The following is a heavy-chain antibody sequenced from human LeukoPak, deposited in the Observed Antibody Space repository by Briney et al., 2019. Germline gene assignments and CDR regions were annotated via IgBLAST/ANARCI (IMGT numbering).Heavy chain of an antibody. CDR2: FGPEDGET. D-gene: IGHD2-2*02. V-gene: IGHV1-24*01. Sequence: ASVKVSCKVSGYTLTELSMHWVRQAPGKGLEWMGGFGPEDGETIYAQKFQGRVTMTEDTSTDTAYMELSSLRSEDTAVYYCATALDHCSSTSCYRIWGAFDIWGQGTLVTVSS. CDR1: GYTLTELS. CDR3: ATALDHCSSTSCYRIWGAFDI. J-gene: IGHJ4*02.